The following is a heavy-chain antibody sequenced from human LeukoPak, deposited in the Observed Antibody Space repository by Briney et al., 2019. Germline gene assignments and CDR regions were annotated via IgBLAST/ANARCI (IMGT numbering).Heavy chain of an antibody. V-gene: IGHV4-34*01. CDR1: GGSFSGYY. D-gene: IGHD4-4*01. CDR2: INHSGST. CDR3: ASFAGNHDY. Sequence: PSETLSLTCAVYGGSFSGYYWSWIRQPPGKGLEWIGEINHSGSTNYNPSLKSRVTISADTSKNQFSLKLSSVTAADTAVYYCASFAGNHDYWGQGTLVTVSS. J-gene: IGHJ4*02.